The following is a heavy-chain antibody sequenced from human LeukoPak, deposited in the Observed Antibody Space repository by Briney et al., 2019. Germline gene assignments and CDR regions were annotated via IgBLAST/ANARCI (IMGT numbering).Heavy chain of an antibody. D-gene: IGHD3-22*01. Sequence: ASVKVSCKASGYTFSGYYLHWVRQAPGQGLEWMGWINPNSGGTNPAQKFQGRVTMTRDTSIITAYMELSRLRSEDTAVYFCARGYYDSSDYEYFQHWGQGTLVTVSS. CDR3: ARGYYDSSDYEYFQH. V-gene: IGHV1-2*02. CDR1: GYTFSGYY. CDR2: INPNSGGT. J-gene: IGHJ1*01.